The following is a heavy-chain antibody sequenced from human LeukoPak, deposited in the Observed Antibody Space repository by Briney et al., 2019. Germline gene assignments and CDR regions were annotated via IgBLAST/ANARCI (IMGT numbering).Heavy chain of an antibody. Sequence: PSETLSLTCTVSGGSISSSSYYWGWIRQPPGKGLEWIGSIYYSGSTYYNPSLKSRVTISVDTSKNQFSLKLSSVTAADTAVYYCARDIVATNPGYTGAFDIWGQGTMVTVSS. J-gene: IGHJ3*02. V-gene: IGHV4-39*07. CDR1: GGSISSSSYY. CDR3: ARDIVATNPGYTGAFDI. D-gene: IGHD5-12*01. CDR2: IYYSGST.